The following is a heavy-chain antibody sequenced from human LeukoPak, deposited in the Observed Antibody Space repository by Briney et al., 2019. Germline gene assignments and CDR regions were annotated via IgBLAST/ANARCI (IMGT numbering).Heavy chain of an antibody. V-gene: IGHV4-4*07. CDR2: IYTSGST. Sequence: PSETLSLTCTVSGGSISSYYWSWIRQPAGKGLEWIGRIYTSGSTNNNPSLKNRVTISVDTSKNQFSLKLSSVTAADTAVYYCAREWQQLVRLWGQGTLVTVSS. D-gene: IGHD6-13*01. CDR3: AREWQQLVRL. J-gene: IGHJ4*02. CDR1: GGSISSYY.